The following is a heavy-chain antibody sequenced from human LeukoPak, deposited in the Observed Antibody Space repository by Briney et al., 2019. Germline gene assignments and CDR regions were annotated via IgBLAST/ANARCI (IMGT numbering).Heavy chain of an antibody. D-gene: IGHD1-14*01. J-gene: IGHJ4*02. V-gene: IGHV3-7*01. CDR1: GFTFSSYW. CDR3: ARDERATPLPLDY. CDR2: IKQDGSEK. Sequence: GGSLRLSCAASGFTFSSYWMHWVRQAPGKGLEWVANIKQDGSEKYYVDSVKGRFTISRDNAKNSLYLQMNSLRAEDTAVYYCARDERATPLPLDYWGQGTLVTVSS.